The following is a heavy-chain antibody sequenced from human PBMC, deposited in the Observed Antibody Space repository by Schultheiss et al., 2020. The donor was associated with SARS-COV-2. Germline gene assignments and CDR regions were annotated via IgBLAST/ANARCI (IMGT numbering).Heavy chain of an antibody. CDR2: IYYSGST. J-gene: IGHJ5*02. V-gene: IGHV4-59*12. CDR1: GGSISSYY. Sequence: SETLSLTCTVSGGSISSYYWSWIRQPPGKGLEWIGYIYYSGSTNYNPSLKSRVTISVDKSKNQFSLKLSSVTAADTAVYYCAREPRYCSGGSCYSGGWFDPWGQGTLVTVSS. D-gene: IGHD2-15*01. CDR3: AREPRYCSGGSCYSGGWFDP.